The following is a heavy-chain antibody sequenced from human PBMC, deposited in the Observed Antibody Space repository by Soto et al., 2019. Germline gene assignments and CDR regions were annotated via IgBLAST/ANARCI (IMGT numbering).Heavy chain of an antibody. CDR3: ARFSDIVVVPAAIDY. Sequence: ASVKVSCKASGYTFTSYGISWVRQAPGQGLEWMGWISAYNGNTNYAQKLQGRVTMTTDTSTSTAYMELRSLRSYDTAVYYCARFSDIVVVPAAIDYWGQGTLVTVSS. D-gene: IGHD2-2*01. J-gene: IGHJ4*02. V-gene: IGHV1-18*01. CDR2: ISAYNGNT. CDR1: GYTFTSYG.